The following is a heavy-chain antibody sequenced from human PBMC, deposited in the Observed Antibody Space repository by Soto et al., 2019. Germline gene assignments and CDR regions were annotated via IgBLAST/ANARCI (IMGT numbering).Heavy chain of an antibody. CDR2: ISSSGTYT. CDR3: ARTGYHDFWSGYGMDV. Sequence: EVRLVESGGGLVKPGGSLRLSCEASGFTFNRYSMNWVRQAPGRGLEWLSFISSSGTYTFDADSLKGRFTISRDNAKNSVYLPMNSLSAADTAVYYCARTGYHDFWSGYGMDVWGQGTTVTVSS. J-gene: IGHJ6*02. D-gene: IGHD3-3*01. V-gene: IGHV3-21*02. CDR1: GFTFNRYS.